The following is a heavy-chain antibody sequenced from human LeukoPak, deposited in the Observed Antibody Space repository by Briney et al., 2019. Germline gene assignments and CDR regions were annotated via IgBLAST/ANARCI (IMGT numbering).Heavy chain of an antibody. CDR3: AKDEGHCTGGSCYRQDY. J-gene: IGHJ4*02. CDR2: ISYDGSNK. V-gene: IGHV3-30*18. Sequence: GGSLRLSCAASGFTLSTYGMHWVRQAPGKGPEWVAVISYDGSNKYYAESVKGRFTISRDNSKNTLYLQMNSLRAEDTAVYYCAKDEGHCTGGSCYRQDYWGQGTLVAVSS. CDR1: GFTLSTYG. D-gene: IGHD2-15*01.